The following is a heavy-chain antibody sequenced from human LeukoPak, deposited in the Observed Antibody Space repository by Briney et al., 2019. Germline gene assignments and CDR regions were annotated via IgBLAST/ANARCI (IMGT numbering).Heavy chain of an antibody. V-gene: IGHV3-53*01. D-gene: IGHD3-16*02. CDR3: AKSTGDYVWGSYHYYYGMDV. Sequence: GGSLRLSCAASGFTVSSNYMSWVRQAPGKGLEWVSVIYSGGSTYYADSVKGRFTISRDNSKNTLYLQMNSLRAEDTAVYYCAKSTGDYVWGSYHYYYGMDVWGQGTTVTVFS. CDR2: IYSGGST. CDR1: GFTVSSNY. J-gene: IGHJ6*02.